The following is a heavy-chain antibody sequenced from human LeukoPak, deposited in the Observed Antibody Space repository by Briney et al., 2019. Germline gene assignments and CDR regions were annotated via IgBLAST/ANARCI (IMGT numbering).Heavy chain of an antibody. D-gene: IGHD3-3*01. Sequence: ASVKVSCKASGHTFTSYGISWVRQAPGQGLEWMGWISADNGNTNYEQKLQGRVTMTTDTSTSTAYMELRSLRSDDTAVYYCARGGRANYDFWSGYPQDWFDPWGQGTLVTVSS. CDR2: ISADNGNT. V-gene: IGHV1-18*01. CDR3: ARGGRANYDFWSGYPQDWFDP. CDR1: GHTFTSYG. J-gene: IGHJ5*02.